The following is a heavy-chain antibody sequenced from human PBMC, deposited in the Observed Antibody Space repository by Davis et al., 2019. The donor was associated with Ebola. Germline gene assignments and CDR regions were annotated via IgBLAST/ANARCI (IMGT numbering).Heavy chain of an antibody. D-gene: IGHD4-17*01. Sequence: PGGSLRLSCAASGFTFSRYAMHWVRQAPGKGLEWVVVISYDGSNKYYADSVKGRFTISRDNAKKMVYLQMNRLRAEDTAVYYCARVAYGDYWRWFDPWGQGTLVTVSS. CDR3: ARVAYGDYWRWFDP. V-gene: IGHV3-30-3*01. CDR1: GFTFSRYA. CDR2: ISYDGSNK. J-gene: IGHJ5*02.